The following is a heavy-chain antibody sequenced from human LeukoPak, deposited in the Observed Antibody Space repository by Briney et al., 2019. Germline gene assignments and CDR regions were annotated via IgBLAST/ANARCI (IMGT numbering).Heavy chain of an antibody. D-gene: IGHD3-10*01. CDR2: INHSGST. CDR1: GGSFSGYY. CDR3: ARLTYYGSGSYAFDY. V-gene: IGHV4-34*01. Sequence: SETLSLTCAVYGGSFSGYYWSWIRQPPGKGLEWIGEINHSGSTNYNPSLKSRVTISVDTSKNQFSLKLSSVTAADTAVYYCARLTYYGSGSYAFDYWGQGTLVTVSS. J-gene: IGHJ4*02.